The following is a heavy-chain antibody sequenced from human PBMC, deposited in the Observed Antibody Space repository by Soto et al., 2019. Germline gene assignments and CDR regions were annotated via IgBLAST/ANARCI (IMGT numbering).Heavy chain of an antibody. CDR1: GGSISRSSYY. Sequence: QLQLQESGPGLVKPSETLSLTCTVSGGSISRSSYYWGWIRQPPGKGLEWIGSIYYSGSTYYNPSLKSRVTISVHTSKNQFSLKLSSGTAADTAVYYCERHRPTGSYQGVGSFDPWGQGTLVTVSS. D-gene: IGHD2-15*01. V-gene: IGHV4-39*01. CDR2: IYYSGST. CDR3: ERHRPTGSYQGVGSFDP. J-gene: IGHJ5*02.